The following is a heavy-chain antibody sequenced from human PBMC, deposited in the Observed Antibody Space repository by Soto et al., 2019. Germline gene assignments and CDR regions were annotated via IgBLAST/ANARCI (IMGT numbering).Heavy chain of an antibody. Sequence: GGSLRLSCAASGFTFSDYYMSWIRQAPGKGLEWVSYIVSSSAYTNYADSVKGRFTISRDNAKNSLYLEMNSLRAEDTAVYYCARLRASSWYMGGYLDYWGQGTLVTVSS. J-gene: IGHJ4*02. CDR1: GFTFSDYY. CDR2: IVSSSAYT. D-gene: IGHD6-13*01. V-gene: IGHV3-11*06. CDR3: ARLRASSWYMGGYLDY.